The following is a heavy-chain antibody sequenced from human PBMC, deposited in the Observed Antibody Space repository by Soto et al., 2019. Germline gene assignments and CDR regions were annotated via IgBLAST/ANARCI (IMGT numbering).Heavy chain of an antibody. Sequence: GGSLRLSCAASGFTFSDYYMSWIRQAPGKGLEWVSYIVSSSAYTNYADSVKGRFTISRDNAKNSLYLEMNSLRAEDTAVYYCARLRASSWYMGGYLDYWGQGTLVTVSS. J-gene: IGHJ4*02. CDR1: GFTFSDYY. CDR2: IVSSSAYT. D-gene: IGHD6-13*01. V-gene: IGHV3-11*06. CDR3: ARLRASSWYMGGYLDY.